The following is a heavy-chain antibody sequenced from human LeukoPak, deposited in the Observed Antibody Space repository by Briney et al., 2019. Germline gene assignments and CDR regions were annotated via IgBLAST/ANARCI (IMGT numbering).Heavy chain of an antibody. Sequence: SETLSLTCAVYGGSFSGYYWSWIRPPPGKGLEWIGEINHSGSTNYNPSLKSRVTISIDTSKNQFSLKLSSVTAADTAVYYCARGNPARAFDIWGQGTMVTVSS. D-gene: IGHD6-6*01. CDR2: INHSGST. CDR3: ARGNPARAFDI. CDR1: GGSFSGYY. J-gene: IGHJ3*02. V-gene: IGHV4-34*01.